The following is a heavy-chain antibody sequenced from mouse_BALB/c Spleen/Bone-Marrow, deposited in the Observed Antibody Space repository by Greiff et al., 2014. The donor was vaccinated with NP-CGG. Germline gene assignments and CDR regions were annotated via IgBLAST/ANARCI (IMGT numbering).Heavy chain of an antibody. CDR3: ARDKGRVFFDY. V-gene: IGHV7-3*02. CDR2: IRNKANGYTT. CDR1: GFTFTDYY. Sequence: VQLKGSGGGLVQPGGSLRLSCATSGFTFTDYYMNWGRQPPGKALEWVGFIRNKANGYTTEYSASVKGRFTISRDNSQNILYLQMNTLRAEDSATYYCARDKGRVFFDYWGQGTTLTVSS. J-gene: IGHJ2*01.